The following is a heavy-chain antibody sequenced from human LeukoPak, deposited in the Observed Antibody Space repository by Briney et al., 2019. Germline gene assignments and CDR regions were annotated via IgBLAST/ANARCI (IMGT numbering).Heavy chain of an antibody. V-gene: IGHV3-43D*03. CDR1: GFTFDVYA. J-gene: IGHJ3*02. D-gene: IGHD3-10*01. Sequence: GGSLTLSCAVSGFTFDVYAMHWVRQAPGRGLEWLSLISWDGGSSYYADSMRGRFTTSRDNSKNSLYLQMNSLRGEDTALYYCARGLYGSGYASDIWGQGKMVTVSS. CDR3: ARGLYGSGYASDI. CDR2: ISWDGGSS.